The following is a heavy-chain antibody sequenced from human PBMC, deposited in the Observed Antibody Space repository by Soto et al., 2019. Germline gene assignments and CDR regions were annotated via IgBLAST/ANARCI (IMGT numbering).Heavy chain of an antibody. Sequence: QVQLVQSGAEVKKPGSSVKVSCKASGGTFSSYAISWVRQAPGQGLEWMGGIIPIFGTANYAQKFQGRVTITADESTSTAYMDLSSLRSEDTAVYYCARVGDGYNYGVYYFDYWGQGTLVTVSS. D-gene: IGHD5-12*01. CDR2: IIPIFGTA. CDR3: ARVGDGYNYGVYYFDY. V-gene: IGHV1-69*12. CDR1: GGTFSSYA. J-gene: IGHJ4*02.